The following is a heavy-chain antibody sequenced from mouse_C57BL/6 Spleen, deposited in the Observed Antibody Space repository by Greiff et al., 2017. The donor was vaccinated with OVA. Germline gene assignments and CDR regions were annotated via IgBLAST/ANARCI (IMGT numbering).Heavy chain of an antibody. V-gene: IGHV2-4*01. D-gene: IGHD1-1*02. CDR2: IWSGGST. CDR3: AKGGGGFAY. CDR1: GFSLTSYG. Sequence: VQGVESGPGLVQPSQSLSITCTVSGFSLTSYGVHWVRQPPGKGLEWLGVIWSGGSTDYNAAFISRLSISKDNSKSQVFFKMNSLQADDTAIYYCAKGGGGFAYWGQGTLVTVSA. J-gene: IGHJ3*01.